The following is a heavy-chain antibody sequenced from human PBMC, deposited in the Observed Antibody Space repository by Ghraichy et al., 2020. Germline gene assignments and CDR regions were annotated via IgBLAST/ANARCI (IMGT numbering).Heavy chain of an antibody. J-gene: IGHJ4*02. V-gene: IGHV4-39*01. CDR2: IYYSGST. D-gene: IGHD3-22*01. CDR1: GGSISSSSYY. Sequence: SETLSLTCTVSGGSISSSSYYWGWIRQPPGKGLEWIGSIYYSGSTYYNPSLKSRVTISVDTSKNQFSLKLSSVTAADTAVYYCARHSYYDSSYVGPVFDYWGQGTLVTVSS. CDR3: ARHSYYDSSYVGPVFDY.